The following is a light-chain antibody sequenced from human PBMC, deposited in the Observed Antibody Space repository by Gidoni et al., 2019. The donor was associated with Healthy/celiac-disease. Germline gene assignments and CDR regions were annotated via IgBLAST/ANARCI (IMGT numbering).Light chain of an antibody. V-gene: IGKV3-11*01. CDR2: DAS. Sequence: EIVLTQSPAPLSLSPGERATLSCRASQSVSSYLAWYQQKPGQAPRLLIYDASNRATVIPARFSGSGSGTDFTLTISSLVPEDFAVYYCQQRSNWPPITFGQGTRLEIK. CDR3: QQRSNWPPIT. CDR1: QSVSSY. J-gene: IGKJ5*01.